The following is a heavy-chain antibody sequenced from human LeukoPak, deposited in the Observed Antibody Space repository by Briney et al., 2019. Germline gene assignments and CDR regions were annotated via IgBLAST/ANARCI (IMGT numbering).Heavy chain of an antibody. Sequence: PSETLSLTCSVSGGSTGSDYWSWIRQPPGKGLEWIAYVYYSGVTSYNPSLKSRVAISIDTSKNQFSLNLTSVTAADTAVYYCARLSLHCSGGSCYRGAFDSWGQGTLVTVSS. CDR3: ARLSLHCSGGSCYRGAFDS. J-gene: IGHJ4*02. CDR2: VYYSGVT. CDR1: GGSTGSDY. V-gene: IGHV4-59*08. D-gene: IGHD2-15*01.